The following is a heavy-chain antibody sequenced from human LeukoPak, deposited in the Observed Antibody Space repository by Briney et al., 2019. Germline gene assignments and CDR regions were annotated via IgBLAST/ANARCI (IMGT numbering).Heavy chain of an antibody. J-gene: IGHJ5*02. V-gene: IGHV4-39*07. D-gene: IGHD3-22*01. CDR2: IYYSGST. Sequence: SETLSLTCTVSGGSISSSSYYWGWIRQPPGKGLEWIGSIYYSGSTYYNPSLKSRVTISVDTSKNQFSLKLSSVTAADTAVYYCARRVVVTHNWFDPWGQGTLVTVSS. CDR1: GGSISSSSYY. CDR3: ARRVVVTHNWFDP.